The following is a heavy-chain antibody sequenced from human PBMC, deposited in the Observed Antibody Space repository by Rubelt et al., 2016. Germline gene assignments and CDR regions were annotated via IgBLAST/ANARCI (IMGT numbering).Heavy chain of an antibody. D-gene: IGHD3-22*01. CDR1: GYTFTGYY. Sequence: QVQLVQSGAEVKKPGASVKVSCKASGYTFTGYYMHWVRQAPGQGLEWMGRINPNSGGTNYAQKFQGRVTMTRDTSISTAYMEVSRLRSDETAVYYCASSDDTSGYYYCYWGQGTLVTVSS. CDR3: ASSDDTSGYYYCY. J-gene: IGHJ4*02. CDR2: INPNSGGT. V-gene: IGHV1-2*06.